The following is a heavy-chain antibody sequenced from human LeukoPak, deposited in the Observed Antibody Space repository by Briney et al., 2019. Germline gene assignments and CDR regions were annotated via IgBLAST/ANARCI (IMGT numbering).Heavy chain of an antibody. V-gene: IGHV1-24*01. J-gene: IGHJ6*02. Sequence: GASVKVSCKVSGYTLTELSMHWVRQAPGKGLEWMGDFDPEDGETIYAQKFQGRVTMTEDTSTDTAYMELSSLRSDDTAVYYCAREGEVVVVAATTISYYYGMDVWGQGTTVTVSS. CDR1: GYTLTELS. CDR2: FDPEDGET. CDR3: AREGEVVVVAATTISYYYGMDV. D-gene: IGHD2-15*01.